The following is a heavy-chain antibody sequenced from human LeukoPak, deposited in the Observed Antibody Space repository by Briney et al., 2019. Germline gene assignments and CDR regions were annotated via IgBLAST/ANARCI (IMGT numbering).Heavy chain of an antibody. CDR3: ARGYNWNDEFDY. CDR1: GFTFSSYW. D-gene: IGHD1-1*01. V-gene: IGHV3-74*01. Sequence: PGGSLRLSCAASGFTFSSYWMHWVRQAPGKGLVWVSRINSDGNSTSYADSVKGRFTISRDNAKNTLYLQMNSLRAEDTAVYYCARGYNWNDEFDYWGQGTLVTVSS. CDR2: INSDGNST. J-gene: IGHJ4*02.